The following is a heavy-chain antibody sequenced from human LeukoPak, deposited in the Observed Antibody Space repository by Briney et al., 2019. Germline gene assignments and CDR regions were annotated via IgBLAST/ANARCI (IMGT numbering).Heavy chain of an antibody. J-gene: IGHJ6*03. D-gene: IGHD7-27*01. V-gene: IGHV3-23*01. Sequence: PGGTLRLSCAASRFTFSSYGMSWVRQAPGKGLEWVSAISGSGGSTYYADSVKGRFTISRDNSKNTLYLQMNSLRAEDTAVYYCAKNGGFYAYYYYMDVWGKGTTVTVSS. CDR1: RFTFSSYG. CDR2: ISGSGGST. CDR3: AKNGGFYAYYYYMDV.